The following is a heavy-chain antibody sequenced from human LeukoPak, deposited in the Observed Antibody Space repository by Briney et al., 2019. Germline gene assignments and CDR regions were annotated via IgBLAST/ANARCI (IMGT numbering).Heavy chain of an antibody. V-gene: IGHV3-30*18. D-gene: IGHD3-10*01. CDR1: GFTFSSYG. CDR2: MSYDGGNE. J-gene: IGHJ4*02. CDR3: AKDHYFGSGSNYADY. Sequence: GGSLRLSCAASGFTFSSYGMHWVRQAPGKGLEWLALMSYDGGNEYYADSVRGRFTVSRDNSKNTLYLQMNSLRVEDTAVYYRAKDHYFGSGSNYADYWGQGTLVTVSS.